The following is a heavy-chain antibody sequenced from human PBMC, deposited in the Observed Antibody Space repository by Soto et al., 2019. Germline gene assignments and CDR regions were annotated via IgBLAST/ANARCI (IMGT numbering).Heavy chain of an antibody. CDR1: GFTFSNYA. Sequence: QVQLVESGGGVVQPGRSLRLSCAASGFTFSNYAMHWVRQAPGKGLEWLAIISYDGDNEYYADSVRGRFTISRDNSKNTLYLQTNNLRHEDTAVYYCAKDGGPGYCNSPGCSAKHFDYWGQGTLVTVSS. CDR2: ISYDGDNE. CDR3: AKDGGPGYCNSPGCSAKHFDY. D-gene: IGHD2-2*01. J-gene: IGHJ4*02. V-gene: IGHV3-30*18.